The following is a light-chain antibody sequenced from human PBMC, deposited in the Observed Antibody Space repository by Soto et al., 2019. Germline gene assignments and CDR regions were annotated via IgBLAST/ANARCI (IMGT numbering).Light chain of an antibody. CDR3: QQYAGSPRT. J-gene: IGKJ1*01. Sequence: EIMLTQSPGILSLSPGERATLSCRASQSVSNDFLAWYQQKSGQAPRLLIYSASRRATGIPDRFTGSGSGTDFTLTINRVEPEDFAVYFCQQYAGSPRTFGQGTKVDIK. CDR1: QSVSNDF. CDR2: SAS. V-gene: IGKV3-20*01.